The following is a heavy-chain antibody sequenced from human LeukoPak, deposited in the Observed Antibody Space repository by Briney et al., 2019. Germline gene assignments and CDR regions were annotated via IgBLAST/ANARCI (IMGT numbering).Heavy chain of an antibody. J-gene: IGHJ4*02. CDR3: ARDSYYYDSSGYYHQIDY. D-gene: IGHD3-22*01. CDR1: GGSVSSGSYY. V-gene: IGHV4-61*01. Sequence: SETLSLTCTVSGGSVSSGSYYWSWIRQPPGKGLEWIGYIYYSGSTNYNPSLKSRVTISVDTSKNQFSLKQSSVTAADTAVYYCARDSYYYDSSGYYHQIDYWGQGTLVTVSS. CDR2: IYYSGST.